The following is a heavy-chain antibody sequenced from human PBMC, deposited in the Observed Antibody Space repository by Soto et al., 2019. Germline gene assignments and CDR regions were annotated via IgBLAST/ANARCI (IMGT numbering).Heavy chain of an antibody. CDR1: GGSFSGYY. CDR3: ARTSRFEY. D-gene: IGHD6-6*01. Sequence: QVQLRQWGAGLLKPSETLSLTCAVYGGSFSGYYWSWIRQPPGKGLEWIGEINHRGSTNYNPSLKSRFTISVDTSRKQFSLKLSSVTAADTAVYYCARTSRFEYWGQGTLVTVSS. V-gene: IGHV4-34*01. J-gene: IGHJ4*02. CDR2: INHRGST.